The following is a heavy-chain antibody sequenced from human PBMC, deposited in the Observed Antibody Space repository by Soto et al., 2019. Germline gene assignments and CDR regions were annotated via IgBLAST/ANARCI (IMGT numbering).Heavy chain of an antibody. Sequence: XETLSLTCAVYGGSVNGYYWNWIRQPPGKGLEWIGEINHTGGTHYNPSLKSRVTMSVDTCKNQFSLRLSSVTAADTAIYYCATRITVFGLLIHPFDPWGQGTQVTVSS. V-gene: IGHV4-34*01. CDR2: INHTGGT. D-gene: IGHD3-3*01. J-gene: IGHJ5*02. CDR1: GGSVNGYY. CDR3: ATRITVFGLLIHPFDP.